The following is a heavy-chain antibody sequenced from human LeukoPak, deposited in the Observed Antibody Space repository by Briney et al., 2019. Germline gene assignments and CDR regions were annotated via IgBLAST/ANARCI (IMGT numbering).Heavy chain of an antibody. CDR1: GGTFSSYA. CDR3: ARVAIRSSSSESDIDY. V-gene: IGHV1-69*06. D-gene: IGHD6-6*01. J-gene: IGHJ4*02. CDR2: IIPIFGTA. Sequence: SVKVSCKASGGTFSSYAISWVRQAPGQGLEWMGRIIPIFGTANYAQKFQGRVTITADKSTSTAYMELSSLRSEDTAVCYCARVAIRSSSSESDIDYWGQGTLVTVSS.